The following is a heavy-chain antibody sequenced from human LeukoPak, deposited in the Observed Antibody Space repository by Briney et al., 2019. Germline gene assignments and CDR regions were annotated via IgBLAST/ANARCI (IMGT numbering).Heavy chain of an antibody. Sequence: SETLSLTCTVSGGSISGSYWSWIRQPPGKGLEWIAYMYNSGSTNYNPSLKSRVTISVDTSKNQFSLKLSSVTAADTAVYYCASEDGYNFGGYWGQGTLVTVSS. D-gene: IGHD5-24*01. V-gene: IGHV4-4*08. J-gene: IGHJ4*02. CDR1: GGSISGSY. CDR2: MYNSGST. CDR3: ASEDGYNFGGY.